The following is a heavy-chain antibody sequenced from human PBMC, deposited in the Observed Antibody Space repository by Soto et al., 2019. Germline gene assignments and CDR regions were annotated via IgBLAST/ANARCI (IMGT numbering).Heavy chain of an antibody. V-gene: IGHV3-11*01. D-gene: IGHD3-10*01. CDR1: GFTFSDYY. J-gene: IGHJ3*02. Sequence: GGSLRLSCAASGFTFSDYYMSWIRQAPGKGLEWVSYISSSGSTIYYADSVKGRFTISRDNAKNSLYLQMNSLRAEDTAVYYCARQDSFGHHAFDIWGQGTMVTVSS. CDR2: ISSSGSTI. CDR3: ARQDSFGHHAFDI.